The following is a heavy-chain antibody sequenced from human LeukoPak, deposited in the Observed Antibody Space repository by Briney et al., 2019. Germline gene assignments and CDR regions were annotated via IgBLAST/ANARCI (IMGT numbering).Heavy chain of an antibody. V-gene: IGHV3-9*01. CDR2: ISWNSGSI. CDR3: AKDIVGATSDAFDI. Sequence: GGSLRLSWAASGLTFDDYAMHWVRQAPGKGLEWVSGISWNSGSIGYADSVKGRFTISRDNAKNSLYLQMNSLRAEDTALYYCAKDIVGATSDAFDIWGQGTMVTVSS. CDR1: GLTFDDYA. D-gene: IGHD1-26*01. J-gene: IGHJ3*02.